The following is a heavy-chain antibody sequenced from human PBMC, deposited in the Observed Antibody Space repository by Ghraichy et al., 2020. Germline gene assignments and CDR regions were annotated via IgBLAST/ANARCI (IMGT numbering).Heavy chain of an antibody. J-gene: IGHJ4*02. CDR3: MRGGVCLVDY. V-gene: IGHV4-59*01. Sequence: SETLSLTCTVSGDSSGIYYWGWFRQPPGKGLQWITYMYSTVDTEYNHSLKSRVTISFDTSNIHFSLMLNSVTAADTALYYCMRGGVCLVDYWGQGTLVTVSS. D-gene: IGHD2-8*01. CDR1: GDSSGIYY. CDR2: MYSTVDT.